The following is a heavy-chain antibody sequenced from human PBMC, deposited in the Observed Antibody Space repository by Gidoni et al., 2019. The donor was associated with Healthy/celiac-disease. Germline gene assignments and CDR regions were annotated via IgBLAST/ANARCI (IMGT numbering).Heavy chain of an antibody. D-gene: IGHD3-10*01. CDR3: ARLGVHWDY. CDR2: IYYSGST. V-gene: IGHV4-39*01. J-gene: IGHJ4*02. Sequence: WIRQPPGKGLEWIGSIYYSGSTYYNPSLKSRVTISVDTSKNQFSLKLSSVTAADTAVYYCARLGVHWDYWGQGTLVTVSS.